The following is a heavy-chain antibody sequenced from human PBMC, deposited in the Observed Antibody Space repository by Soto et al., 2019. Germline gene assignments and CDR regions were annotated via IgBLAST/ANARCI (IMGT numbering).Heavy chain of an antibody. D-gene: IGHD6-6*01. Sequence: ASVKVSCKASGYTFTNYYVHWVRQAPGQVLEWMGIINPGGGSTDYAQKFQGRVTMTSDTSTSTVYMELSSLRSEDTAVYYCARTYSSSSPFDYWGQGTLVTVSS. V-gene: IGHV1-46*03. CDR3: ARTYSSSSPFDY. CDR1: GYTFTNYY. J-gene: IGHJ4*02. CDR2: INPGGGST.